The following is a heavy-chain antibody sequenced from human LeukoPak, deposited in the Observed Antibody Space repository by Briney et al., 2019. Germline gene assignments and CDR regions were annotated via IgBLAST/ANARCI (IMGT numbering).Heavy chain of an antibody. CDR2: IYHSGNT. V-gene: IGHV4-38-2*02. Sequence: PSETLSLTCTVSGYSISIGFYWGWIRQPPGKGLEWIGSIYHSGNTYYNPSLKSRVSVSVDTSKNQFSLKLSSVTAADTAVYYCAGDNWNSGYMDVWGKGTTVTVSS. CDR3: AGDNWNSGYMDV. D-gene: IGHD1-7*01. J-gene: IGHJ6*03. CDR1: GYSISIGFY.